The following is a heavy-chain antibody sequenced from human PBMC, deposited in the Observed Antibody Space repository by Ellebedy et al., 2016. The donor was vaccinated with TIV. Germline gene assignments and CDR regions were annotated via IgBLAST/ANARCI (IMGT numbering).Heavy chain of an antibody. V-gene: IGHV5-10-1*01. J-gene: IGHJ4*02. CDR1: GYSFTSYW. CDR3: ARGGGIAAAGTGGASYDY. Sequence: KVSCKGSGYSFTSYWISWVRQMPGKGLEWMGRIDPSDSYTNYSPSFQGHVTISADKSISTAYLQWSSLKASDTAMYYCARGGGIAAAGTGGASYDYWGQGTLVTVSS. D-gene: IGHD6-13*01. CDR2: IDPSDSYT.